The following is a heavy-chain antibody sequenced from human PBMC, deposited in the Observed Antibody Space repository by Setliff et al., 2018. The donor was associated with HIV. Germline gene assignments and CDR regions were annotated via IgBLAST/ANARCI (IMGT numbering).Heavy chain of an antibody. J-gene: IGHJ4*02. Sequence: LGESLKISCAASGFNFSSHTMNWIRQAPGKGLEWVSSVATNGGSTYYAASVKGRFTISRDNSKNTLYLQMNSLRVEDTAVYYCARETMYDSRGYLSHYFDYWGQGTPVTVSS. CDR2: VATNGGST. CDR1: GFNFSSHT. CDR3: ARETMYDSRGYLSHYFDY. V-gene: IGHV3-64*04. D-gene: IGHD3-22*01.